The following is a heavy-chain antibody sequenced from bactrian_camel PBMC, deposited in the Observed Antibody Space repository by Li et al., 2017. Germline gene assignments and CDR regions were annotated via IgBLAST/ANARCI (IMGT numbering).Heavy chain of an antibody. D-gene: IGHD5*01. CDR2: IRSGDGST. CDR1: GFDFGSYW. Sequence: HVQLVESGGGSVQAGGSLRLSCAGSGFDFGSYWMYWVRQAPGKGLEWVAGIRSGDGSTYYADSVKGRFTISRDNAKNTLYLQLNSLKTEDTCMYYCAKDLWGSTNWGQGTQVTVS. V-gene: IGHV3S1*01. CDR3: AKDLWGSTN. J-gene: IGHJ4*01.